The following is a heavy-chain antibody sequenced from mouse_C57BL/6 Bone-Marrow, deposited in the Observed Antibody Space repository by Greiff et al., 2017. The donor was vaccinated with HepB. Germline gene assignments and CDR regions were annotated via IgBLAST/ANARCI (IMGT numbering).Heavy chain of an antibody. J-gene: IGHJ2*01. CDR1: GFSFNTYA. CDR2: IRSKSNNYAT. CDR3: VREGNYVIRFDY. V-gene: IGHV10-1*01. D-gene: IGHD2-1*01. Sequence: EVKLVESGGGLVQPKGSLKLSCAASGFSFNTYAMNWVRQAPGKGLEWVARIRSKSNNYATYYADSVKDRFTISRDDSESMLYLQMNNLKTEDTAMYYCVREGNYVIRFDYWGQGTTLTVSS.